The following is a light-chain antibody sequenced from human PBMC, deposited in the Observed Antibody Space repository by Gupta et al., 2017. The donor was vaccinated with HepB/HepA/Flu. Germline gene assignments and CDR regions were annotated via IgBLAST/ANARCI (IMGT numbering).Light chain of an antibody. J-gene: IGKJ1*01. CDR3: QQYDSFPLT. CDR2: AAS. CDR1: QGISSY. V-gene: IGKV1D-8*01. Sequence: IWMTQSPSLLSASTGDRVTISCRVSQGISSYLAWYQQKPGKAPELLIYAASTLQSGVPSRFSGSGSGTDFTLTISSLQSEDFATYYCQQYDSFPLTFGQGTKVEIK.